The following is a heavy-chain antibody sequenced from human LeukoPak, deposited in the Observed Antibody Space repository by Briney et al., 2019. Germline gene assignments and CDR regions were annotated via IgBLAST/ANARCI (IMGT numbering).Heavy chain of an antibody. D-gene: IGHD5-24*01. CDR2: INPNSGGT. J-gene: IGHJ4*02. CDR3: ARDPVELATTEYDY. V-gene: IGHV1-2*02. CDR1: GYTFIGNY. Sequence: RASVKASCKASGYTFIGNYMHWVRQAPGQGLEWMGWINPNSGGTSYAQKFQGRVTMTRDTSISTAYMELSRLRSDDTAVYYCARDPVELATTEYDYWGQGTLVTVSS.